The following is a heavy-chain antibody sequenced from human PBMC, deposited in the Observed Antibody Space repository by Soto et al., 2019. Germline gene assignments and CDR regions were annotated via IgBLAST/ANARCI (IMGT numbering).Heavy chain of an antibody. CDR1: GYSFTSYW. D-gene: IGHD2-15*01. CDR3: ASGYCSGGSCYKDDDAFDI. Sequence: PVESLTISCKVSGYSFTSYWIIWVLQMPGKGLEWMGRIDPSDSYTNYSPSFQGHVTISADKSISTAYLQWSSLKASDTAMYYCASGYCSGGSCYKDDDAFDIWGQGTMVTVSS. V-gene: IGHV5-10-1*01. CDR2: IDPSDSYT. J-gene: IGHJ3*02.